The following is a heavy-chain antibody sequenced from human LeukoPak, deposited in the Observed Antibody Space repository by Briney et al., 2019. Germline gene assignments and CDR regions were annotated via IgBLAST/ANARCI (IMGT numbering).Heavy chain of an antibody. CDR2: MNPNSGNT. D-gene: IGHD4-17*01. CDR3: ARGWGSTVTTSEDAFDI. CDR1: GYTFTSYD. Sequence: ASVKVSCKASGYTFTSYDINWVRQATGQGLEWMVWMNPNSGNTGYAQKFQGRVTMTRNTSISTAYMELSSLRSEDTAVYYCARGWGSTVTTSEDAFDIWGQGTMVTVSS. V-gene: IGHV1-8*02. J-gene: IGHJ3*02.